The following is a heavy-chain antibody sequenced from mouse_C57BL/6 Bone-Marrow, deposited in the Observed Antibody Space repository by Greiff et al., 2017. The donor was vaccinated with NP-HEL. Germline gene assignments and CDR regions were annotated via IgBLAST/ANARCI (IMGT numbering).Heavy chain of an antibody. V-gene: IGHV1-53*01. J-gene: IGHJ2*01. CDR2: INPSNGGT. CDR1: GYTFTDYE. CDR3: ARSGVLRFDY. Sequence: QVQLQQSGAELVRPGASVTLSCKASGYTFTDYEMHWVKQRPGQGLEWIGNINPSNGGTNYNEKFKSKATLTVDKSSSTAYMQLSSLTSEDSAVYYCARSGVLRFDYWGQGTTLTVSS. D-gene: IGHD1-1*01.